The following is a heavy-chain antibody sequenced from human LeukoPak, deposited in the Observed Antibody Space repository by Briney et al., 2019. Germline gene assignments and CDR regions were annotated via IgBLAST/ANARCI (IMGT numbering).Heavy chain of an antibody. J-gene: IGHJ4*02. CDR3: ARDSSAMFDY. CDR2: TYYRSKWYN. D-gene: IGHD2-2*01. Sequence: SQTLSLTCAISGDSVSSNSAAWHWIRQSPSRGLEWLGRTYYRSKWYNDYAIFVKSRITINQDTSKNQFSLQLNSVTPEDTAVYFCARDSSAMFDYWGQGTLVTVSS. CDR1: GDSVSSNSAA. V-gene: IGHV6-1*01.